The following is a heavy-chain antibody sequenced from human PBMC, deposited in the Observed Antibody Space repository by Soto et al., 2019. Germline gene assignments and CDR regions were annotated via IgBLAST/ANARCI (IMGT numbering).Heavy chain of an antibody. V-gene: IGHV3-66*01. Sequence: EVQLVESGGGLVQPGGSLRLSCAASGFTVSSKYMSWVRQAPGKGLEWVSLIQSGGTTYYADSVKGRFTISRDSSKNMLHLQRDSLRAEDTAVYYCARDDILCSGGSCYGVPRDGWGKGTTVTVSS. CDR1: GFTVSSKY. CDR2: IQSGGTT. D-gene: IGHD2-15*01. CDR3: ARDDILCSGGSCYGVPRDG. J-gene: IGHJ6*04.